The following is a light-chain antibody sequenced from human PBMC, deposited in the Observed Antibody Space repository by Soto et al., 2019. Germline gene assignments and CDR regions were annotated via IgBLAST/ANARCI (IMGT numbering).Light chain of an antibody. CDR2: GAS. J-gene: IGKJ1*01. V-gene: IGKV3-20*01. Sequence: EIGLTQSPGTLSLSPGERATLSCRASQSVSSSFLAWYQQKPGQAPRLLIYGASSRATGILDRFSGSGSGNDFTLPVSGLEPGDVAVYYCQQYDSSPWTFGQGTRVQIK. CDR1: QSVSSSF. CDR3: QQYDSSPWT.